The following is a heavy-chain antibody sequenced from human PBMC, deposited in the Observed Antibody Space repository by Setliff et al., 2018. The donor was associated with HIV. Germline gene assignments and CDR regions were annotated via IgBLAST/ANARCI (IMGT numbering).Heavy chain of an antibody. CDR2: ISGSGSTT. V-gene: IGHV3-23*01. CDR3: AAGFNYYGMDV. Sequence: PGGSLRLSCAASGFTFTSYAMNWVRQAPGKGLEWVSSISGSGSTTYYADSVKGRLTISRDNSQNALYLHMNSLRAEDTAVYYCAAGFNYYGMDVWGQGTTVTVSS. CDR1: GFTFTSYA. J-gene: IGHJ6*02.